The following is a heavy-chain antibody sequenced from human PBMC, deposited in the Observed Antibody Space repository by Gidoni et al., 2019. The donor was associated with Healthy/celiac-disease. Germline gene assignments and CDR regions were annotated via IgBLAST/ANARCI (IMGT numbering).Heavy chain of an antibody. D-gene: IGHD1-1*01. V-gene: IGHV3-64*01. CDR3: ARGQVGSLWNTEDYYYYGMDV. CDR2: ISSNGGST. J-gene: IGHJ6*02. Sequence: EVQLVESGGGLVQPGGSLRLSCAASGFTFSSYAMPWVRQAPGKGLEYVSAISSNGGSTYYANSVKGRFTISRDNSKNTLYLQMGSLRAEDMAVYYCARGQVGSLWNTEDYYYYGMDVWGQGTTVTVSS. CDR1: GFTFSSYA.